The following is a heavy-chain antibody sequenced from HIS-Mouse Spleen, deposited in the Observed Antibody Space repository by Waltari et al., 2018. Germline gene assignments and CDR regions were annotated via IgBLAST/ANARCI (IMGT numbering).Heavy chain of an antibody. CDR3: ARKQLANDAFDI. Sequence: QVQLVESGGGVVQPGRSLRLSCAASGFTFSSYGLRWVGQAPGKGLEWVAVIWYDGSNKDYADSVKGRFTISRDNSKNTLYLQMNSLRAEDTAVYYCARKQLANDAFDIWGQGTMVTVSS. J-gene: IGHJ3*02. CDR1: GFTFSSYG. D-gene: IGHD1-1*01. V-gene: IGHV3-33*01. CDR2: IWYDGSNK.